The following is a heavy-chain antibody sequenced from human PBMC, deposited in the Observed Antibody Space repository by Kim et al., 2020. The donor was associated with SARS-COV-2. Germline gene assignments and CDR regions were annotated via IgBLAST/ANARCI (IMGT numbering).Heavy chain of an antibody. CDR2: IRSKVYGDAI. CDR3: IRQLPPATSSGWSYPEN. V-gene: IGHV3-73*01. Sequence: GGSLRLSCAASGFSISDSAIHWVRQASGKGLEWVGRIRSKVYGDAIAYTASVKGRFTISTDDSNNTAYLQMDGLKSEDTAVYYCIRQLPPATSSGWSYPENWGRGTLVTVSS. CDR1: GFSISDSA. D-gene: IGHD6-19*01. J-gene: IGHJ4*02.